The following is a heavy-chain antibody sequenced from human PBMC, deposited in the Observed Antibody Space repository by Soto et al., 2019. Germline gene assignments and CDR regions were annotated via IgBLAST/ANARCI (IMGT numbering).Heavy chain of an antibody. CDR1: GVSVSSNSAG. CDR3: ARGEQYSGRIFDY. Sequence: PSQTLSLPCDITGVSVSSNSAGWSWVRQSPSRGLEWLGRTYYRSKWYYEYAVSVRGRITINPDTSKNQYSLQLNSVTPEDTAVYFCARGEQYSGRIFDYWGQGTLVTVSS. CDR2: TYYRSKWYY. V-gene: IGHV6-1*01. D-gene: IGHD1-26*01. J-gene: IGHJ4*01.